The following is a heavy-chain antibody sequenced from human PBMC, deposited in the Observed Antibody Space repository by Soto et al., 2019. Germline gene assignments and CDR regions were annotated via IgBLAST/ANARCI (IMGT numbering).Heavy chain of an antibody. V-gene: IGHV1-8*01. CDR2: MNPNSGNT. CDR1: GYTLTSYD. CDR3: ARKKTSYYDFWSGYYPYYYYGMDV. J-gene: IGHJ6*02. Sequence: GASVKVSCKASGYTLTSYDINWVRQATGQGLEWMALMNPNSGNTGYAQKFQGRVTMTRNTSISTAYMELSSLRSEDTAVYYCARKKTSYYDFWSGYYPYYYYGMDVCGQGTTVTVSS. D-gene: IGHD3-3*01.